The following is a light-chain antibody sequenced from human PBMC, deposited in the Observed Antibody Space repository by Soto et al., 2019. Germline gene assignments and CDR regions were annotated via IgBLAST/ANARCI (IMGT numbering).Light chain of an antibody. J-gene: IGKJ5*01. Sequence: EIVMTQSPATLSVSPGERATLSCRASQTISSNLAWYQQKPGQAPRLIXYGASSRATGIPDRFSGSGSGTDFTLTISRLEPEDSAVYYCQQYGSSPPITFGQGTRLEIK. CDR1: QTISSN. V-gene: IGKV3-20*01. CDR3: QQYGSSPPIT. CDR2: GAS.